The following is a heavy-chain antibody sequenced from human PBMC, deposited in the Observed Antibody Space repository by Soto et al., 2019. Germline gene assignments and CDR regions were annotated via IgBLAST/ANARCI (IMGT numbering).Heavy chain of an antibody. J-gene: IGHJ4*02. D-gene: IGHD2-8*02. V-gene: IGHV4-39*01. CDR2: IYYSGST. CDR1: SVSLTSSRYC. Sequence: SSETLSLTGTVASVSLTSSRYCKGRVRQGPRKGLEWIGSIYYSGSTYYNPSLKSRVTISVDTSKNQFSLRLTSVTAADTALYYCARGMTPPGAPAWYYFDSWGQGTLVTVSS. CDR3: ARGMTPPGAPAWYYFDS.